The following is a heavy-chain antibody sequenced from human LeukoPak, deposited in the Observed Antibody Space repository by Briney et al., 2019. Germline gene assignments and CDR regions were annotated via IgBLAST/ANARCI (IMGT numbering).Heavy chain of an antibody. CDR2: IYTSGST. CDR1: GGSISSYY. Sequence: SETLSLTCTVSGGSISSYYWSWLRQPAGKGLGWIGRIYTSGSTNYNPPLKSRVTMSVDTSKNQFSLKLSSVTAADTAVYYCARGYDGYKDYWGQGTLVTVSS. CDR3: ARGYDGYKDY. V-gene: IGHV4-4*07. J-gene: IGHJ4*02. D-gene: IGHD5-24*01.